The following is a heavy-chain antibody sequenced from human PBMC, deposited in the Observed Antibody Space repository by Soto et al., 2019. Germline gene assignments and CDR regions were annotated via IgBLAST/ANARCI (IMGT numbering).Heavy chain of an antibody. CDR2: ISGSGGGT. J-gene: IGHJ3*01. D-gene: IGHD3-9*01. V-gene: IGHV3-23*01. Sequence: GGSLRLSCAASGFTFSSYVMSWVRQAPGKGLEWVSAISGSGGGTYYADSVKGRFTISRDNSKNTLFLQMNSLRADDTAVYYCARANFDNAFDVWGQGTMVTVSS. CDR3: ARANFDNAFDV. CDR1: GFTFSSYV.